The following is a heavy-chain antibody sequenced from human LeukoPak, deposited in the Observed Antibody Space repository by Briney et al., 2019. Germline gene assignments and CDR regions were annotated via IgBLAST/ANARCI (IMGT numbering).Heavy chain of an antibody. V-gene: IGHV3-23*01. CDR2: ISAASDKT. Sequence: GGSLRLSCAASGFTFHTHGMYWVRQAPGKGLEWVSGISAASDKTYYIDSVKGRFTISRDNSKNTLYLQMNSLRAEDTAVYYCARGIHYDSSGYFDYWGQGTLVTVSS. D-gene: IGHD3-22*01. CDR1: GFTFHTHG. J-gene: IGHJ4*02. CDR3: ARGIHYDSSGYFDY.